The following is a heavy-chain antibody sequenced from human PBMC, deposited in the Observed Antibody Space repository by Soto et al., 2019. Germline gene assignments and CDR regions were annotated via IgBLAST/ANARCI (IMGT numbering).Heavy chain of an antibody. CDR1: GGSISSGGYY. Sequence: SETLSLTCTVSGGSISSGGYYCSWIRQHPGKGLEWIGYIYYSGSTYYNPSLKSRVSISVDTSKNQFSLKLSSVTAADTAVYYCALRLGDPGRLYFDYWGQGPLVTVS. J-gene: IGHJ4*02. V-gene: IGHV4-31*03. CDR2: IYYSGST. CDR3: ALRLGDPGRLYFDY. D-gene: IGHD3-16*01.